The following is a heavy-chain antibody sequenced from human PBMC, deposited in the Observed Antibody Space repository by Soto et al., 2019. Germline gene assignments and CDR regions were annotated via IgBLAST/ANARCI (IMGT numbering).Heavy chain of an antibody. D-gene: IGHD2-15*01. Sequence: GESLKISCKGSGYSFTSYWIGWVRQMPGKGLEWMGIIYPGDSDTRYSPSFQGQVTISADKSISTAYLQWSSLKASDTAMYYCARAHCSGGSCYSGNREDFDYWGQGTLVTVSS. V-gene: IGHV5-51*01. J-gene: IGHJ4*02. CDR3: ARAHCSGGSCYSGNREDFDY. CDR2: IYPGDSDT. CDR1: GYSFTSYW.